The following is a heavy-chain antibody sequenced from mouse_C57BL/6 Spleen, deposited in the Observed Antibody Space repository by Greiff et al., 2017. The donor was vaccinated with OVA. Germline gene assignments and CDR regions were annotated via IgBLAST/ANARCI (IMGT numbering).Heavy chain of an antibody. Sequence: ESGPGLVKPSQSLSLTCSVTGYSLTSGYYWNWIRQFPGNKLEWMGYISYDGSNNYNPSLKNRISITRDTSKNQFFLKLNSVTTEDTATYYCARLRRKNYAMDYWGQGTSVTVSS. V-gene: IGHV3-6*01. CDR1: GYSLTSGYY. CDR3: ARLRRKNYAMDY. D-gene: IGHD2-12*01. CDR2: ISYDGSN. J-gene: IGHJ4*01.